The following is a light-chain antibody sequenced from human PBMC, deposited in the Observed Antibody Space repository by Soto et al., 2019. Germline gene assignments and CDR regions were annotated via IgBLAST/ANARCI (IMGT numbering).Light chain of an antibody. CDR1: SSNVGGYNR. V-gene: IGLV2-11*01. Sequence: QSVLTQPRSVSGSPGQSVTISCTGTSSNVGGYNRVSWYQHHPGKAPKLMIYDVTKRPSGVPDRFSGSKSGNTASLTISGLQAEDEADYYCCSYGGSLYVFGTGTNVTVL. J-gene: IGLJ1*01. CDR3: CSYGGSLYV. CDR2: DVT.